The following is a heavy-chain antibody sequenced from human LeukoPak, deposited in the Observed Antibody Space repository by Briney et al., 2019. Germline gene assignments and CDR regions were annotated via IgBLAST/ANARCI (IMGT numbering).Heavy chain of an antibody. CDR1: GFTFSSYE. CDR3: ARYVVYGSGKYYFDY. J-gene: IGHJ4*02. D-gene: IGHD3-10*01. Sequence: GSLRLSCAASGFTFSSYEMNWVRQPPGKGLEWIASINYSGSTYYNPSLTSRVTISVDTSESQFSLKLSSVTAADTAVYYCARYVVYGSGKYYFDYWGQGTLVTFSS. V-gene: IGHV4-39*01. CDR2: INYSGST.